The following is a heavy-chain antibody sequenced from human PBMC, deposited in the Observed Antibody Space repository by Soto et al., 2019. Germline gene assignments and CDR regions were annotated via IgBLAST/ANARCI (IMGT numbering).Heavy chain of an antibody. D-gene: IGHD2-21*01. CDR1: GGSISSYY. CDR2: IYYSGST. Sequence: SETLSLTCTVSGGSISSYYWSWIRQPPGKRLEWIGYIYYSGSTNYNPSLKSRVTISVDTSKNQFSLKLSSVTAADTAVYYCATAKGGDSCFDPWGQVTRVTVSS. V-gene: IGHV4-59*01. J-gene: IGHJ5*02. CDR3: ATAKGGDSCFDP.